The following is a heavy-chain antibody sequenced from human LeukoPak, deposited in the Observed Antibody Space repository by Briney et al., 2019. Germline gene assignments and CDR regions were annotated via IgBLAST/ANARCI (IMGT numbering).Heavy chain of an antibody. CDR2: IYYSGST. V-gene: IGHV4-30-4*01. Sequence: SETLSLTCTVSGGSISSDDYYWSWIRQPPGKGLEWIGYIYYSGSTYYNPSLKSRVTISVDTSKNQFSPKLSSVTAADTAVYYCARMDYGEAAAVDYWGQGTLVTVSS. CDR3: ARMDYGEAAAVDY. D-gene: IGHD6-13*01. J-gene: IGHJ4*02. CDR1: GGSISSDDYY.